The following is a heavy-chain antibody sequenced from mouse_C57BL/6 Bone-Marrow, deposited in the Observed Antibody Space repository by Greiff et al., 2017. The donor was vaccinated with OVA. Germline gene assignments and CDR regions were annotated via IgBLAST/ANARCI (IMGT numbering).Heavy chain of an antibody. V-gene: IGHV1-7*01. CDR3: ARDYSNYRAWFAY. J-gene: IGHJ3*01. D-gene: IGHD2-5*01. Sequence: VQLQQSGAELAKPGASVKLSCKASGYTFTSYWMHWVKQRPGQGLEWIGYINPSSGYTKYNQKFKDKATLTADKSSSTAHMQLSSLTYEDSAVYYCARDYSNYRAWFAYWGQGTLVTVSA. CDR1: GYTFTSYW. CDR2: INPSSGYT.